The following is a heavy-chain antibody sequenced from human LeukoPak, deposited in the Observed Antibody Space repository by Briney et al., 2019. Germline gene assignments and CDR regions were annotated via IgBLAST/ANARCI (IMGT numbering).Heavy chain of an antibody. J-gene: IGHJ6*02. D-gene: IGHD3-10*01. CDR1: GFTFSSYG. Sequence: PGRSLRLSCAASGFTFSSYGMHWVRQAPGKGLEWVAVISYDGSNKYYADSVKGRFTISRDNSKNTLYLQMNSLRAEDTAVYYCAKAAVRGVILYYYYGMDVWGQGTTVTVSS. CDR3: AKAAVRGVILYYYYGMDV. CDR2: ISYDGSNK. V-gene: IGHV3-30*18.